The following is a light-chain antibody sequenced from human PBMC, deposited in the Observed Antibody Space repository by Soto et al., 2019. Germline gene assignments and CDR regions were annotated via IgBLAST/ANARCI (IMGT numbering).Light chain of an antibody. CDR1: QSISSW. Sequence: DIQMTQSASTLSASVGDRVTITCRASQSISSWLAWYQQKPGKAPKLLIYKASSLESGVPSRFSGSGSGTEFTLTISSLQPDDFATYYCQQSHTFGQGTKLEIK. CDR3: QQSHT. CDR2: KAS. J-gene: IGKJ2*01. V-gene: IGKV1-5*03.